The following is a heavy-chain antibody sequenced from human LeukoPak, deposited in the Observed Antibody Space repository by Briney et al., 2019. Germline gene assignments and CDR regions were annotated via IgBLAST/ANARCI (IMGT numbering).Heavy chain of an antibody. V-gene: IGHV3-23*01. CDR1: GFTFSNYV. D-gene: IGHD7-27*01. J-gene: IGHJ6*03. CDR3: AKGIRQLGNYYYYMDV. CDR2: ISGTGANT. Sequence: PGGSLRLSCAVSGFTFSNYVMIWVRQAPGKGLEWVSAISGTGANTFYADSVKGRFTMSRDNPKNMLYLQMNSLRAEDTALYYCAKGIRQLGNYYYYMDVWGKGTTVTVSS.